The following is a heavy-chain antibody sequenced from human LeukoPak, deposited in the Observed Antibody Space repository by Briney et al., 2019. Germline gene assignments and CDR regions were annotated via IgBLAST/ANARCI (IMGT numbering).Heavy chain of an antibody. CDR2: IYHSGST. CDR1: GYSISSGYY. D-gene: IGHD3-10*01. CDR3: ARGPITMVRGVISHPFDY. J-gene: IGHJ4*02. V-gene: IGHV4-38-2*01. Sequence: SETQSLTCAVSGYSISSGYYWGWIRQPPGKGLEWIGSIYHSGSTYYNPSLKSRVTISVDTSKNQFSLKLSSVTAADTAVYYCARGPITMVRGVISHPFDYWGQGTLVTVSS.